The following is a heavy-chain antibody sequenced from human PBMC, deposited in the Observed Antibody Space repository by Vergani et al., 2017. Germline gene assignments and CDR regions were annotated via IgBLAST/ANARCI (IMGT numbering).Heavy chain of an antibody. J-gene: IGHJ5*02. CDR2: MYHSGST. D-gene: IGHD3-10*01. V-gene: IGHV4-59*01. Sequence: QVRLQESGPGLVKPSETLSLTCSVSGGSMSGYYWSWIRQPPGKELEWIGYMYHSGSTNYNPSLETRVNISGDTSKNQFSLKLNSVTAADTDVYYCGRVADFYGLGSRLLDLWGQGILVTVSS. CDR3: GRVADFYGLGSRLLDL. CDR1: GGSMSGYY.